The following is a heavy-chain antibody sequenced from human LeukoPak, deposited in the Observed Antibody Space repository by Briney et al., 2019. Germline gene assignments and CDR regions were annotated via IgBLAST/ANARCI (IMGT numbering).Heavy chain of an antibody. D-gene: IGHD5-18*01. V-gene: IGHV3-7*01. Sequence: GGSLRLSCAASGFTFSSYGMHWVRQAPGKGLEWVANIKQDGSEKYYVDSVKGRFTISRDNAKNSLYLQMNSLRAEDTAVYYCARDLLFTANWGQGTLVTVSS. CDR1: GFTFSSYG. CDR3: ARDLLFTAN. J-gene: IGHJ4*02. CDR2: IKQDGSEK.